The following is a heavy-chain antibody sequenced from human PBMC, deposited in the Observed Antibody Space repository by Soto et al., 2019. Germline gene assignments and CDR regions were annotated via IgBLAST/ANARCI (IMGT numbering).Heavy chain of an antibody. V-gene: IGHV2-5*01. D-gene: IGHD1-26*01. CDR3: AHSEASGSYFPYYFDY. J-gene: IGHJ4*02. CDR2: IYWNDDK. CDR1: GFSLSTSGVG. Sequence: SGPTLVNPTQTLTLTCTFSGFSLSTSGVGVGWIRQPPGKALEWLALIYWNDDKRYSPSLKSRLTITKDTSKNQVVLTMTNMDPVDTATYYCAHSEASGSYFPYYFDYWGQGTLVTVSS.